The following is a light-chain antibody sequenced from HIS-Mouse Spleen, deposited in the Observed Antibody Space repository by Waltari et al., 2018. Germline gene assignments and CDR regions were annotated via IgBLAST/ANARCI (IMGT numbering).Light chain of an antibody. J-gene: IGLJ1*01. Sequence: QSALTQPRSVSGSPGQSVTIPCTGTSRYVGGFNYVSWYQQHPGKAPKPMIYDVSKRPSGVPDRFSGSKSGNTASLTISGLQADDEADYYCCSYAGSYTGVFGTGTKVTVL. V-gene: IGLV2-11*01. CDR2: DVS. CDR1: SRYVGGFNY. CDR3: CSYAGSYTGV.